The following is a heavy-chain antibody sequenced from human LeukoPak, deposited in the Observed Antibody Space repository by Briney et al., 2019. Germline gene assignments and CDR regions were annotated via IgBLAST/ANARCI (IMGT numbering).Heavy chain of an antibody. J-gene: IGHJ4*02. D-gene: IGHD1-26*01. CDR2: ITPGSSAT. V-gene: IGHV5-51*01. CDR3: ATRVDGTYY. Sequence: GKYLRISGKGSGYSFTTYWIGWMRQMPGKGLEWMAIITPGSSATQYSASLRGQVTISADTSINTAYMQWSSLKASDSAMYYCATRVDGTYYWGQGTLVTVSS. CDR1: GYSFTTYW.